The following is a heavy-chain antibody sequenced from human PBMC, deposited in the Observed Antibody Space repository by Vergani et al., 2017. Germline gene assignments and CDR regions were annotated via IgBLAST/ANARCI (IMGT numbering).Heavy chain of an antibody. V-gene: IGHV1-18*01. CDR1: GYTFTSYG. Sequence: QVQLVQSGTEVKKPGASVKVSCKASGYTFTSYGINWVRQAPGQGLEWMGWISPYNGKTNYEQKLQGRVTITADKSTSTAYMELSSLRSEDTAVYYCASGYYDSSATDAFDIWGQGTMVTVSS. D-gene: IGHD3-22*01. J-gene: IGHJ3*02. CDR3: ASGYYDSSATDAFDI. CDR2: ISPYNGKT.